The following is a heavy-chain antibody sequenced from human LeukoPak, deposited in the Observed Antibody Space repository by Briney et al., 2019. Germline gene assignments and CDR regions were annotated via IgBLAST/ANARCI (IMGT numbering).Heavy chain of an antibody. Sequence: TLSLTCTVSGGSISSGGYYWSWIRQHPGKGLECIGYIYYSGSTYYNPSLKSRITISVDTSKNQFSLKLSSVTAADTAVYYCARDSSPTSYFDYWGQGTLVTVSS. V-gene: IGHV4-31*03. J-gene: IGHJ4*02. CDR3: ARDSSPTSYFDY. CDR1: GGSISSGGYY. CDR2: IYYSGST.